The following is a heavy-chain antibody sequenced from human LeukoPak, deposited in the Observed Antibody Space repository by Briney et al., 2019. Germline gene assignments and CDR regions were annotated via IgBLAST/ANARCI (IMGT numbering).Heavy chain of an antibody. CDR3: ARRSAAKDAFDI. Sequence: GGSLRLSCAASGFTFSSYWMHWVREAPGKGLVWVSRINSDGSSTSYADSVKGRFTISRDNDKNTLYLQMNSLRAGDTAVYYCARRSAAKDAFDIWGQGTMVTVSS. J-gene: IGHJ3*02. D-gene: IGHD6-25*01. CDR1: GFTFSSYW. CDR2: INSDGSST. V-gene: IGHV3-74*01.